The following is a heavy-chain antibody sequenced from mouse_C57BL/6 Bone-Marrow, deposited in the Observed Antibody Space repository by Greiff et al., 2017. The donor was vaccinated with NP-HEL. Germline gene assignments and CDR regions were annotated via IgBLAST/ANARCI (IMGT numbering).Heavy chain of an antibody. D-gene: IGHD2-4*01. CDR2: ISDGGSYT. Sequence: EVKLVESGGGLVKPGGSLKLSCAASGFTFSSYAMSWVRQTPEKRLEWVATISDGGSYTYYPDNVKGRFTISRDNAKNNLYLQMSHLKSEDTAMYYCARDRYYDYHYYAMDYWGQGTSVTVSS. V-gene: IGHV5-4*01. J-gene: IGHJ4*01. CDR3: ARDRYYDYHYYAMDY. CDR1: GFTFSSYA.